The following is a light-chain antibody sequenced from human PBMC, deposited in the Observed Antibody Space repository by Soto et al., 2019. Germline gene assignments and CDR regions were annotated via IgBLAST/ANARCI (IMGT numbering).Light chain of an antibody. Sequence: DIQMTQSPSTLSGSVGDRVTITCRASQTISSWLAWYQQKPGKAPKLLIYKASTLKSGVPSRFSGSGSGTEFTLTISRLEPEDFAVYYCQQYGRSPPITCGQGTRREIK. V-gene: IGKV1-5*03. CDR2: KAS. CDR3: QQYGRSPPIT. CDR1: QTISSW. J-gene: IGKJ5*01.